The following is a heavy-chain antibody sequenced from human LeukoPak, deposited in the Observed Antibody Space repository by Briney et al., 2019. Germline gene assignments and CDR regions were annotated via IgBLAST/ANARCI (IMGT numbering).Heavy chain of an antibody. CDR2: ISASGSTR. V-gene: IGHV3-48*01. J-gene: IGHJ4*02. Sequence: GGSLRLSCAASGFSFNNHNMNWVRQAPGKGLEWLSYISASGSTRYYADSVKGRFTISRDNAKNSLYLQMHSLRTEDTAVYYCARDSRVVARFDSWGQGTLVTVSS. CDR3: ARDSRVVARFDS. D-gene: IGHD2-15*01. CDR1: GFSFNNHN.